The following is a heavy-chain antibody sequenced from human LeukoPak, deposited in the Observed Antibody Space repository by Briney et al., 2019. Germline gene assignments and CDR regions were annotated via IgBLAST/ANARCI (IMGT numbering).Heavy chain of an antibody. CDR2: IRFDGTSE. CDR3: ARDLMGIAYRGAFYY. V-gene: IGHV3-30*02. J-gene: IGHJ4*02. Sequence: GGSLRLSCAASGFTFSNFGMHWVRQAPGKGLEWVAFIRFDGTSEFYADSVKARFTISRDNSKNTLYLQMNSLRAEDTAVYYCARDLMGIAYRGAFYYWGQGTLVTVSS. CDR1: GFTFSNFG. D-gene: IGHD6-13*01.